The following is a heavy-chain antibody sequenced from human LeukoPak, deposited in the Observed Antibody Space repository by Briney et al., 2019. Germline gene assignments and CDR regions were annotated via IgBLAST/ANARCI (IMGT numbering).Heavy chain of an antibody. Sequence: KPSETLSLTCTVSGGSISSYYWSWIRQPPGKGLEWIGYIYYSGSTNYNPSLKSRVTISVDTSKNQFSLKLSSVTAADTAVYYCARRIVGARRDAAAFDIWGQGTMVTVSS. CDR1: GGSISSYY. CDR3: ARRIVGARRDAAAFDI. CDR2: IYYSGST. D-gene: IGHD1-26*01. V-gene: IGHV4-59*08. J-gene: IGHJ3*02.